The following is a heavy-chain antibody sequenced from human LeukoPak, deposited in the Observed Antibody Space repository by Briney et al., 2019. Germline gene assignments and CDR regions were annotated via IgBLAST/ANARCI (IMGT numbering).Heavy chain of an antibody. CDR1: GDSISSHY. Sequence: PSETLSLTCTVSGDSISSHYWSWIRQPPGKGLEWIGYIYYSGSTNYNPSLKSRVTISVDTSKNQFSLKLSSVTAADTAVFYCARHGGEDYYDSGGYRPFDLWGQGTLVTVSS. V-gene: IGHV4-59*08. D-gene: IGHD3-22*01. CDR2: IYYSGST. J-gene: IGHJ4*02. CDR3: ARHGGEDYYDSGGYRPFDL.